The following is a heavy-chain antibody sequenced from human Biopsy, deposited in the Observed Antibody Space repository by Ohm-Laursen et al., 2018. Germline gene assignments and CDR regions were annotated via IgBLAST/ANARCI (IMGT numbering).Heavy chain of an antibody. Sequence: GTLSLTCTVSGGPIDSYYWSWIRQPSGKALEWIGYIYFTGRTSYNPSLKSRVTMSVNTSKKQFSLRLSSVTAADTAVYYCARDSGILNYGNFKYYHYYGMDVWGQGTKVTVSS. J-gene: IGHJ6*02. CDR2: IYFTGRT. V-gene: IGHV4-59*12. D-gene: IGHD4-11*01. CDR3: ARDSGILNYGNFKYYHYYGMDV. CDR1: GGPIDSYY.